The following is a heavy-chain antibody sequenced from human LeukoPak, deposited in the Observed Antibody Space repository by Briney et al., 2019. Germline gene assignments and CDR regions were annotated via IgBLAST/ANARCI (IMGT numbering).Heavy chain of an antibody. Sequence: SETLSLTCTVSGGSISSSSYYWGWIRQPPGKGLEWIGSIYYSGSTYYNPSLKSRVTISVDTSKNQFSLKLSSVTAADTAVYYCARLLSRYYYDSSGYDYWGQGTLVTVSS. D-gene: IGHD3-22*01. CDR2: IYYSGST. CDR1: GGSISSSSYY. V-gene: IGHV4-39*01. J-gene: IGHJ4*02. CDR3: ARLLSRYYYDSSGYDY.